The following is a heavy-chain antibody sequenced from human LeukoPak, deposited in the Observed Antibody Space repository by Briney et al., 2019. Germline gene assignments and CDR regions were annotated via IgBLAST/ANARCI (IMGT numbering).Heavy chain of an antibody. CDR1: GGSISSSNW. D-gene: IGHD3-10*01. J-gene: IGHJ4*02. CDR3: AKDQVPRGPYPPFDC. Sequence: PSETLSLTCAVSGGSISSSNWWSWVRQPPGKGLEWIGEIYHSGSTNYNPSLKSRVTISVDKSKNQFSLKLSSVTAADTAVYYCAKDQVPRGPYPPFDCWGQGTLVTVSS. CDR2: IYHSGST. V-gene: IGHV4-4*02.